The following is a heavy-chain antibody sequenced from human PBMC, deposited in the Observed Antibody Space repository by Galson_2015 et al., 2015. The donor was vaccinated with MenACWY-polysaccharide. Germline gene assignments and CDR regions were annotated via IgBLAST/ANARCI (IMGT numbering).Heavy chain of an antibody. CDR1: GFIFSNYG. D-gene: IGHD1-26*01. CDR3: ATDSSRPLVGAPVSRFEY. CDR2: VPADGSNE. Sequence: SLRLSCAASGFIFSNYGMHWVRQAPGKGLEWVSLVPADGSNEYYGDSVRGRFIFSRDNSKHTVSLEMNSLRPEDTAVYYSATDSSRPLVGAPVSRFEYWGQGTLVTVSS. J-gene: IGHJ4*02. V-gene: IGHV3-30*02.